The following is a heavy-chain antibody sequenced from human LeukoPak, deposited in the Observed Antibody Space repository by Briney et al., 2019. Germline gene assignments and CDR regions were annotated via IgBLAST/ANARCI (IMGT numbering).Heavy chain of an antibody. Sequence: SETLSLTCAVSGGSISSGGYYWSWIRQPPGKGLEWIGEINHSGSTNYNPSLKSRVTISVDTSKNQFSLKLSSVTAADTAVYYCARPYWWDSSSLGYWGQGTLVTVSS. CDR1: GGSISSGGYY. J-gene: IGHJ4*02. V-gene: IGHV4-34*01. D-gene: IGHD6-13*01. CDR3: ARPYWWDSSSLGY. CDR2: INHSGST.